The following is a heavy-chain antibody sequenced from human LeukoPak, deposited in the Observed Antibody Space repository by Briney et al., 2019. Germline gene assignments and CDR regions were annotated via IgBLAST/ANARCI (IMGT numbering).Heavy chain of an antibody. V-gene: IGHV5-51*01. CDR1: GYSFINYW. J-gene: IGHJ4*02. Sequence: GESLKISCKGSGYSFINYWIAWVRQMPGKGLEWMGIIYPGDSDTRYSPSFQGQVTISADKSISTAYLQWNSLKASDTAMYYCARRHKRGAYSYGVDYWGQGTLVTVSS. D-gene: IGHD5-18*01. CDR2: IYPGDSDT. CDR3: ARRHKRGAYSYGVDY.